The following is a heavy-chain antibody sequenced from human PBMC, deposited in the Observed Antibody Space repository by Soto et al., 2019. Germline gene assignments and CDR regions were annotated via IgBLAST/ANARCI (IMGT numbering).Heavy chain of an antibody. CDR3: ARVGLVAGTNWFDP. Sequence: SETLSLTCAVYGGSFSGYYWSWIRQPPGKGLEWIGEINHSGSTNYNPSLKSRVTISVDTSKNQFSLKLSSVTAADTAVYYCARVGLVAGTNWFDPWGQGTLVTVSS. V-gene: IGHV4-34*01. CDR1: GGSFSGYY. CDR2: INHSGST. J-gene: IGHJ5*02. D-gene: IGHD6-19*01.